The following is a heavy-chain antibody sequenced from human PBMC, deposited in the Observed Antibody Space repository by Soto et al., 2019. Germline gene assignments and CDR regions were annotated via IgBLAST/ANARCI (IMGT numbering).Heavy chain of an antibody. Sequence: QVQLQESGPGLVKPSETLSLTCTVSGGTISSWYWSWIRQPPGKGLEWIGYIYYSGSTNCNPSLTRRVTISVDTSKNQFSLKLSSATAADTAVYYCARRYGSAIDYWGQGTLVTVSS. V-gene: IGHV4-59*08. D-gene: IGHD1-26*01. J-gene: IGHJ4*02. CDR2: IYYSGST. CDR3: ARRYGSAIDY. CDR1: GGTISSWY.